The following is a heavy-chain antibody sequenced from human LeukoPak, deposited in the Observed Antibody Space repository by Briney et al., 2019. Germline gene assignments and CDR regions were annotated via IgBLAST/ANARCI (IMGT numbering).Heavy chain of an antibody. V-gene: IGHV3-30*04. J-gene: IGHJ4*02. CDR2: ISYDGSNK. Sequence: GGSLRLSSAASGFTFSSYAMHWVRQAPGKGLEWVAVISYDGSNKYYADSVKGRFTISRDNSKNTLYLQMNSLRAEDTAVYYCASKGIQLWLPHYWGQGTLVTVSS. CDR1: GFTFSSYA. D-gene: IGHD5-18*01. CDR3: ASKGIQLWLPHY.